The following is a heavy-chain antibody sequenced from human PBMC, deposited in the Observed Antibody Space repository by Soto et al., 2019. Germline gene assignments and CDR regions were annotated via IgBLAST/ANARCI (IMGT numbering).Heavy chain of an antibody. CDR2: IYYSGST. CDR1: GGSISSGDYY. D-gene: IGHD3-22*01. CDR3: ARDYGARYCYDSSGYPPTNKGPVSIDY. J-gene: IGHJ4*02. Sequence: SETLSLTCTVSGGSISSGDYYWSWIRQPPGKGLEWIGYIYYSGSTYYNPSLKSRVTISVDTSKNQFSLKLSSVTAADTAVYYCARDYGARYCYDSSGYPPTNKGPVSIDYWGQGTLVTVSS. V-gene: IGHV4-30-4*01.